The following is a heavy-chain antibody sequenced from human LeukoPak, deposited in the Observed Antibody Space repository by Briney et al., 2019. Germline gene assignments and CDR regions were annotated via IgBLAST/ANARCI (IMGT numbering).Heavy chain of an antibody. J-gene: IGHJ3*02. CDR3: TRDSSEELGELGGAFDI. CDR1: GFTFSDYY. Sequence: GGSLRLSCAASGFTFSDYYMSWIRQAPGKGLEWVSYISSSGSTIYYADSVKGRFTISRDNAKNSLYLQMNSLRAEDTAVYYCTRDSSEELGELGGAFDIWGQGTMVTVS. V-gene: IGHV3-11*04. D-gene: IGHD1-26*01. CDR2: ISSSGSTI.